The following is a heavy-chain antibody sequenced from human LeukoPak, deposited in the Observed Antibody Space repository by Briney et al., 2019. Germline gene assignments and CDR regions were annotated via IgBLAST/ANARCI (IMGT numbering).Heavy chain of an antibody. CDR3: AKNCNDYYDSSDYCDY. Sequence: PGGSLRLSCAASGFTFSSYAMHWVRQAPGKGLEWVAVISYDGSNKYYADSVKGRFTISRDNSKNTLYLQMNSLRAEDTAVYYCAKNCNDYYDSSDYCDYWGQGTLVTVSS. J-gene: IGHJ4*02. CDR1: GFTFSSYA. CDR2: ISYDGSNK. D-gene: IGHD3-22*01. V-gene: IGHV3-30*18.